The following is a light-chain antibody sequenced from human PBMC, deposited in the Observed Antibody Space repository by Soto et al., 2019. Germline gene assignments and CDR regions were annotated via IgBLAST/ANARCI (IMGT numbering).Light chain of an antibody. CDR1: SGSVSTSYY. CDR3: VLYMGSGIWG. CDR2: RTN. J-gene: IGLJ3*02. Sequence: QAVVTQEPSFSVSPGGTVTLTCGLSSGSVSTSYYPSWYQQTPGQSPRTLIYRTNTRSSGVPDRFSGSILGNKAALTITGAQADDESDYYCVLYMGSGIWGFGGGTKVTVL. V-gene: IGLV8-61*01.